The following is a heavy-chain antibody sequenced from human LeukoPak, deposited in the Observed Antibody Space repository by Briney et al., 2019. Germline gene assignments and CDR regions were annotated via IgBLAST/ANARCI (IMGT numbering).Heavy chain of an antibody. J-gene: IGHJ4*02. V-gene: IGHV3-23*01. CDR3: AKARGSSVYEQFDY. D-gene: IGHD5/OR15-5a*01. CDR1: GFSFSTYA. CDR2: ISTSGRAT. Sequence: GGSLRLSCAASGFSFSTYAMTWVRQAPEKGLQWVSTISTSGRATYYADSVEGRFTISRDNSKNTLYLQMNSLRADDTAVYYCAKARGSSVYEQFDYWGQGTQVTVSP.